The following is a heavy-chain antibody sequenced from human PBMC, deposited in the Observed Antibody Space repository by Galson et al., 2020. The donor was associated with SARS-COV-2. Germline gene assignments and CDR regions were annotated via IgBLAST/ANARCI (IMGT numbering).Heavy chain of an antibody. D-gene: IGHD1-26*01. CDR3: ARLIVGAMNAFDL. J-gene: IGHJ3*01. CDR2: IDPGASYT. CDR1: GYSFTNYY. Sequence: HGESLKISCKGSGYSFTNYYISWVRQMPGKGLGGMGRIDPGASYTNYSPSFQGHGTISADKSISTAYLQWSSLKASDTAIYYWARLIVGAMNAFDLWGQGTVVTVSS. V-gene: IGHV5-10-1*01.